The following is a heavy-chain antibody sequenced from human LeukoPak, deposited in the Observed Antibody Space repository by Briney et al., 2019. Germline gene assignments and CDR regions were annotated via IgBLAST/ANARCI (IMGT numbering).Heavy chain of an antibody. CDR2: IYYSGST. D-gene: IGHD5-24*01. J-gene: IGHJ4*02. CDR1: GGSISTYY. V-gene: IGHV4-59*01. Sequence: SETLSLTCTVSGGSISTYYWSWIRQPPGKGLEWIGYIYYSGSTSYNPSLRSRVSISLDTSKNQFSLKLSSVTAADTAVYYCARRDGYNHYYFDYWGQGTLVTVSS. CDR3: ARRDGYNHYYFDY.